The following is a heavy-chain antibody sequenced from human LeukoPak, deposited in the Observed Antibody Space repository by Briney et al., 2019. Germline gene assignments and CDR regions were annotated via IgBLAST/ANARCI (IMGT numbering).Heavy chain of an antibody. V-gene: IGHV3-33*06. CDR2: IWYDGSNK. CDR3: AKDLYCSSTSCPEDFYYYYGMDV. J-gene: IGHJ6*02. CDR1: GFTFSSYG. D-gene: IGHD2-2*01. Sequence: GRSLRLSCAASGFTFSSYGMHWVRQAPGKGLEWVAVIWYDGSNKYYADSVKGRFTISRDNSKNTLYLRMNSLRAEDTAVYYCAKDLYCSSTSCPEDFYYYYGMDVWGQGTTVTVSS.